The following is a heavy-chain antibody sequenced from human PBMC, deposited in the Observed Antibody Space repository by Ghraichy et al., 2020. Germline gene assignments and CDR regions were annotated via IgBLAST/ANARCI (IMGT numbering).Heavy chain of an antibody. CDR3: ARLRPSGYHRANDY. D-gene: IGHD3-3*01. Sequence: SETLSLTCAVYGGSFSGYYWSWIRQPPGKGLEWIGEINHSGSTNYNPSLKSRVTISVDTSKNQFSLKLSSVTAADTAVYYCARLRPSGYHRANDYWGQGTLVTVSS. CDR1: GGSFSGYY. CDR2: INHSGST. V-gene: IGHV4-34*01. J-gene: IGHJ4*02.